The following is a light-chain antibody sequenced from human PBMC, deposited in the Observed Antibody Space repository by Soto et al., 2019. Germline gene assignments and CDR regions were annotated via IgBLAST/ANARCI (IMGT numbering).Light chain of an antibody. Sequence: QSVLTQPPSASGSPGQSVTISCTGTSSDVGAYNYVSWYQQHPGKAPKLVIYEVTKRPSGVPDRFSGSKSGNTASLTVSGLQVEDEADYYCNSFGGSTHVVCGGGTKVTVL. V-gene: IGLV2-8*01. CDR1: SSDVGAYNY. CDR2: EVT. J-gene: IGLJ3*02. CDR3: NSFGGSTHVV.